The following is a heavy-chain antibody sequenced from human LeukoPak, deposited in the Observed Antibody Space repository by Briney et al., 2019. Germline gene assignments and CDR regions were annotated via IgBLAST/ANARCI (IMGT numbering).Heavy chain of an antibody. J-gene: IGHJ6*03. CDR2: IYYSGST. Sequence: SETLSLTCTVSGGSISSGGYYWSWIRQHPGKGLEWIGYIYYSGSTYYNPSLKSRVTISVDTSKNQFSLKLSSVTAADTAVYYCARIFWSGYYPSYYYYYMDVWGKGTTVTVSS. CDR1: GGSISSGGYY. V-gene: IGHV4-31*03. D-gene: IGHD3-3*01. CDR3: ARIFWSGYYPSYYYYYMDV.